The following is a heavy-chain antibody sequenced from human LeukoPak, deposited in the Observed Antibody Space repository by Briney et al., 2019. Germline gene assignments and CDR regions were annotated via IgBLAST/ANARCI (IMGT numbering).Heavy chain of an antibody. Sequence: GASVKVSCKASGYTFTSYGISWVRQAPGQGLEWMGWISAYNGNTNYAQKLQGRVTMTTDTSTSTAYMELRSLRSDDTAVYYCARDSLLYYDSSGYRNAFDIWGQGTMVTASS. J-gene: IGHJ3*02. CDR3: ARDSLLYYDSSGYRNAFDI. CDR1: GYTFTSYG. V-gene: IGHV1-18*01. D-gene: IGHD3-22*01. CDR2: ISAYNGNT.